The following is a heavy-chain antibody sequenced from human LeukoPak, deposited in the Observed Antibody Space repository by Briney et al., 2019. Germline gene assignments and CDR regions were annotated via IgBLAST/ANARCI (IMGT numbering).Heavy chain of an antibody. Sequence: PSETLSLTCTVSGGSISSSSYYWGWIRQPPGKGLEWIGSIYYSGSTYYNPSLKSRVTISVDTSKNQFSLKLSSVTAADTAVYYCARGRPLISPYYDYWGQGTLVTVSS. J-gene: IGHJ4*02. CDR1: GGSISSSSYY. CDR2: IYYSGST. V-gene: IGHV4-39*01. D-gene: IGHD2-21*01. CDR3: ARGRPLISPYYDY.